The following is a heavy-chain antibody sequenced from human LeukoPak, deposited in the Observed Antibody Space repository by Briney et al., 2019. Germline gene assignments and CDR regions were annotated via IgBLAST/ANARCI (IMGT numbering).Heavy chain of an antibody. CDR1: GFTFSSYT. Sequence: GGTLRLSCAASGFTFSSYTMNWVRQPPGKGLEWVSNIGTSSTTIYYADSVKGRFTISRDNAKNSLYLQMNSLRADDTAVYYCARFAAGGSYYYYMDVWGKGTTVTVSS. CDR2: IGTSSTTI. V-gene: IGHV3-48*01. CDR3: ARFAAGGSYYYYMDV. D-gene: IGHD6-25*01. J-gene: IGHJ6*03.